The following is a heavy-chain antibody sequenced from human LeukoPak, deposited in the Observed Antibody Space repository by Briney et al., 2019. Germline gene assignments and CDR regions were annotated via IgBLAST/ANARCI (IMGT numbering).Heavy chain of an antibody. CDR3: ARHKTAVGGNNA. CDR1: GYSISSGYY. D-gene: IGHD1-26*01. V-gene: IGHV4-38-2*01. CDR2: IYHSGST. Sequence: SETLSLTCAVSGYSISSGYYWGWIRQPPGKGLEWIGSIYHSGSTYYHPSLKSRVTISVDTSKNQFSLKLSSVTAADTAVYYCARHKTAVGGNNAWGQGTLVTVSS. J-gene: IGHJ5*02.